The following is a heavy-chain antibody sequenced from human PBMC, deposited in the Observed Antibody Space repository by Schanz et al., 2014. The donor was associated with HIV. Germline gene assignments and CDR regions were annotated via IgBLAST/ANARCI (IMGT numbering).Heavy chain of an antibody. CDR1: GFTFSSSG. J-gene: IGHJ3*02. Sequence: QVQLVESGGGVVQPGRSLRLSCTASGFTFSSSGMHWVRQAPGKGLEWVAAMWYDESHKGYADSVKGRFAISRDNSKNTLFLQMNSLRAEDTAVYYCARVSGYNSPDAFDIWGQGTMVTVSS. D-gene: IGHD5-12*01. CDR2: MWYDESHK. V-gene: IGHV3-33*01. CDR3: ARVSGYNSPDAFDI.